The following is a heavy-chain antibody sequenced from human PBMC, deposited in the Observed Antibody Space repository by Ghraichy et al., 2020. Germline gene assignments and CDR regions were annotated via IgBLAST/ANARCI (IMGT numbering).Heavy chain of an antibody. CDR3: ATGHFYDYVWGSYRPDAFDI. D-gene: IGHD3-16*02. CDR2: FDPEDGET. CDR1: GYTLTELS. Sequence: ASVKVSCKVSGYTLTELSMHWVRQAPGKGLEWMGGFDPEDGETIYAQKFQGRVTMTEDTSTDTAYMELSSLRSEDTAVYYCATGHFYDYVWGSYRPDAFDIWGQGTMVTVSS. V-gene: IGHV1-24*01. J-gene: IGHJ3*02.